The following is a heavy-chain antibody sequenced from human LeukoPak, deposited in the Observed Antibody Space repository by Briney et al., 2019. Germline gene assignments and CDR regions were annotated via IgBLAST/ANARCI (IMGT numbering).Heavy chain of an antibody. Sequence: GGSLRLSCTASGFTFSTYSMNWVRQAPGKGLEWVSYISSSSSTIYYAVSVKGRFTISRDNAKNSLYLQMNSLRDEDTAVYYCARASFQRWLQLGGDWGQGALVTVSS. V-gene: IGHV3-48*02. D-gene: IGHD5-24*01. CDR2: ISSSSSTI. CDR3: ARASFQRWLQLGGD. CDR1: GFTFSTYS. J-gene: IGHJ4*02.